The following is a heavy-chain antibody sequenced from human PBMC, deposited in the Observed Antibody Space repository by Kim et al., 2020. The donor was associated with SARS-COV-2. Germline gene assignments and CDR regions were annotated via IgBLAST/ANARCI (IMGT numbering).Heavy chain of an antibody. CDR1: GYSISSGYY. J-gene: IGHJ4*02. CDR3: AKGGSGSLNDY. D-gene: IGHD3-10*01. CDR2: IYHSGST. Sequence: SETLSLTCTVSGYSISSGYYWGWIRQPPGKGLEWIGSIYHSGSTYYNPSLKSRVTISVDTSKNQFSLKLSSVTAADTAVYYCAKGGSGSLNDYWGQGTLVTVSS. V-gene: IGHV4-38-2*02.